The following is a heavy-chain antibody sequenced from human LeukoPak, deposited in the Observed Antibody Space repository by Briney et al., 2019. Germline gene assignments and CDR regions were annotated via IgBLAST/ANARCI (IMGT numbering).Heavy chain of an antibody. CDR2: IKQDGSEK. V-gene: IGHV3-7*01. Sequence: PGGSLRLSCAASGFTFSSYWMSWVRQAPGKGLEWVANIKQDGSEKYYVDSVKGRLTISRDNAKNSLYLQMNSLRAEDTAVYYCASESSSWYGYYFDYWGQGTLVTVSS. CDR1: GFTFSSYW. D-gene: IGHD6-13*01. J-gene: IGHJ4*02. CDR3: ASESSSWYGYYFDY.